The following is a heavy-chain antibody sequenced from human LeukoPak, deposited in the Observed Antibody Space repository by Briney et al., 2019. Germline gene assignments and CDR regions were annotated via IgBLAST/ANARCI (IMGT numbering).Heavy chain of an antibody. D-gene: IGHD1-26*01. CDR1: GFAFSSYA. Sequence: PGGSLRLSCAASGFAFSSYAMSWVRQAPGKGLEWVSTISGSGGNTYYADSVKGRFTISRDKAKNTVYLQMNSLRAEDTAVYYCAKEYGGSNYFFDCWGREPWSPSPQ. V-gene: IGHV3-23*01. CDR3: AKEYGGSNYFFDC. J-gene: IGHJ4*02. CDR2: ISGSGGNT.